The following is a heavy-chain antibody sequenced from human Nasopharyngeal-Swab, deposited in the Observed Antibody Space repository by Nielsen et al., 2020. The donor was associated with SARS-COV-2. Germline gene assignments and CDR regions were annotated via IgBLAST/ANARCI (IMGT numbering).Heavy chain of an antibody. V-gene: IGHV5-51*01. Sequence: GESLKISCKGSGYSFTSYWIGRVRQMPGKGLEWMVIIYPGDSDTRYSPSFQGQVTISADKSISTAYLQWSSLKASDTAMYYCARPLKQWLGGDAFDIWGQGTMVTVSS. CDR1: GYSFTSYW. CDR3: ARPLKQWLGGDAFDI. CDR2: IYPGDSDT. D-gene: IGHD6-19*01. J-gene: IGHJ3*02.